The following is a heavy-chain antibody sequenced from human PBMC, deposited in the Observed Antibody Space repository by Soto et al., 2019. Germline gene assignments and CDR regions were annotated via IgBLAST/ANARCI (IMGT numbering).Heavy chain of an antibody. Sequence: ASVKVSCKASGYNFTNYAINWKRQAPGQSLEWLGWLHTGTGSTKYSQKVKGRLTITRDTAASAAYMELTSLSSEDTAVYYCARESWDFVLWFDPWGQGTLVTVSS. J-gene: IGHJ5*02. D-gene: IGHD6-13*01. CDR1: GYNFTNYA. V-gene: IGHV1-3*04. CDR3: ARESWDFVLWFDP. CDR2: LHTGTGST.